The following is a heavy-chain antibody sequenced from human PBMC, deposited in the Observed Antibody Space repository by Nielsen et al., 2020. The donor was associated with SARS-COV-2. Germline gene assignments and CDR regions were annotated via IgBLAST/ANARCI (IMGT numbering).Heavy chain of an antibody. V-gene: IGHV3-33*06. Sequence: LKISCAASGFTFSSYGMDWVRQAPGKGLEWVAVIWYDGSNEYYADSVKGRFTISRDNSKNTLYLQMNSLRAEDTAVYYCAKGTVLDHWGQGTLVTVSS. CDR2: IWYDGSNE. CDR1: GFTFSSYG. D-gene: IGHD1-1*01. J-gene: IGHJ4*02. CDR3: AKGTVLDH.